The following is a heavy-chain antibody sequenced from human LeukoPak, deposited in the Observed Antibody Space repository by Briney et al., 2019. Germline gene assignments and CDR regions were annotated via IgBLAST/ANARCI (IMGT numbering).Heavy chain of an antibody. J-gene: IGHJ4*02. CDR1: GLTFSSYW. D-gene: IGHD6-13*01. CDR3: ATGSSRHDY. V-gene: IGHV3-74*01. Sequence: GGSLRLSCAASGLTFSSYWMHWVRQAPGKGLVWVSRINTDGSSTVYADSVKGRFTISRETAKNTLYLQMNSLRAEDTPVYYCATGSSRHDYWGQGTLVTVSS. CDR2: INTDGSST.